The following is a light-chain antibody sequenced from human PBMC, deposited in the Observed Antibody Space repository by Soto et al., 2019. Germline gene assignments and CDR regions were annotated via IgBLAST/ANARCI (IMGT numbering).Light chain of an antibody. CDR3: SSYTSSSILYV. J-gene: IGLJ1*01. CDR2: EVT. CDR1: SSDVGGYNY. Sequence: SVLTQSASVSGSPGQSITISCTGTSSDVGGYNYVSWYQQHQGKAPQLIIYEVTNRPSGVSNRFSGSKSGNTASLTISGLQAEDEADYYCSSYTSSSILYVFGTGTKVTVL. V-gene: IGLV2-14*01.